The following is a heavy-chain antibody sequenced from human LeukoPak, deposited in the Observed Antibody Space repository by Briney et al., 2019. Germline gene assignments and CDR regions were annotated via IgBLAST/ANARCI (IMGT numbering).Heavy chain of an antibody. J-gene: IGHJ4*02. D-gene: IGHD2-2*01. Sequence: SETLSLTCTVSGDSISGFYWSWIRQAAGKGLEWIGHIYTSGSTNYNPSLKGRVTMSVDMSKNQFSLKLRSVTAADTAVYYCARDVVAARGSFDYWGQGTLVTVSS. V-gene: IGHV4-4*07. CDR1: GDSISGFY. CDR2: IYTSGST. CDR3: ARDVVAARGSFDY.